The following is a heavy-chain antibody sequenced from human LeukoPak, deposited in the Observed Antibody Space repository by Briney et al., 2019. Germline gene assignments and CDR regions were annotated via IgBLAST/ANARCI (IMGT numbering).Heavy chain of an antibody. Sequence: SETLSLTCAVSGYSISSGYYWDWIRQPPGKGLEWIGSIYHSGSTYYNPSLKSRVTISVDTPKNQFSLKLSSVTAAVTAVYYCARHVPTYYYDSTYFDYWGQGTLVTVSS. CDR3: ARHVPTYYYDSTYFDY. V-gene: IGHV4-38-2*01. D-gene: IGHD3-22*01. J-gene: IGHJ4*02. CDR1: GYSISSGYY. CDR2: IYHSGST.